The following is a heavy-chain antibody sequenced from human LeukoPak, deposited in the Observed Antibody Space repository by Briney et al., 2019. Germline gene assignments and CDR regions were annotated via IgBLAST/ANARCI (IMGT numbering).Heavy chain of an antibody. CDR2: ISGSGERT. CDR1: GFTFSSYA. Sequence: PGGSLRLSCTASGFTFSSYAMSWVRQAPGKGLEWVSAISGSGERTYYADSVKGRFTISRDNSKNTLYLQMNSLRAEDTAVYYCAKEGDYDILTGYPRVIDYWGQGTLVTVSS. D-gene: IGHD3-9*01. J-gene: IGHJ4*02. V-gene: IGHV3-23*01. CDR3: AKEGDYDILTGYPRVIDY.